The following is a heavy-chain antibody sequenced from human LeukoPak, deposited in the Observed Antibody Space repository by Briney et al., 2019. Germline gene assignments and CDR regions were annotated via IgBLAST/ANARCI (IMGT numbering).Heavy chain of an antibody. V-gene: IGHV4-59*01. Sequence: SETLSLTCTVSGGSISSYYWSWIRQPPGKGLEWTGYIYYSGSANYHPSLKSRVTISVDTSKNRFSLRLSSVTAADTAVYYCARVTGYMVEDYFDYWGQGTLVTVSS. CDR2: IYYSGSA. CDR1: GGSISSYY. J-gene: IGHJ4*02. CDR3: ARVTGYMVEDYFDY. D-gene: IGHD6-13*01.